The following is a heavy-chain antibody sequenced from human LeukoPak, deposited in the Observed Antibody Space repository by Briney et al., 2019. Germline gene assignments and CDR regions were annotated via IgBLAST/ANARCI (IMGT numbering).Heavy chain of an antibody. CDR2: INPNSGGT. CDR1: GYTFTGYY. Sequence: ASVKVSCKASGYTFTGYYMHWVRQAPGQGLEWMGWINPNSGGTNYAQKFQGRVTMTRDTSISTAYMELSRLGSDDTAVYHCARWEWELLFFDYWGQGTLVTVSS. D-gene: IGHD1-26*01. CDR3: ARWEWELLFFDY. J-gene: IGHJ4*02. V-gene: IGHV1-2*02.